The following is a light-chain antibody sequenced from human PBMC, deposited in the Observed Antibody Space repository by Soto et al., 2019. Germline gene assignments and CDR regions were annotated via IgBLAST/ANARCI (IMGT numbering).Light chain of an antibody. Sequence: EIAMTQSPATLSVSPGDRATLSCRASESLSSNLAWYQQKPGQAPRLLIYGAYTRATGVPARFSGSGSATEFTLTISSLQSEDFAVYYCQQYNNWPRTFGQGTKVEIK. J-gene: IGKJ1*01. CDR1: ESLSSN. V-gene: IGKV3-15*01. CDR3: QQYNNWPRT. CDR2: GAY.